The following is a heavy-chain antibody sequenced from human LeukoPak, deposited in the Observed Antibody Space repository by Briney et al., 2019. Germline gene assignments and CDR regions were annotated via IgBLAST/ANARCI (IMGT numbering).Heavy chain of an antibody. Sequence: RASVKVSCKASGYTFTGYYMHWVRQAPGQGLEWMGWINPNSGGTNYAQKFQGRVTMTRDTSISTAYMELSRLRSDDTAVYYCARDRWELRMQDYWGQGTLVTVSS. CDR2: INPNSGGT. CDR3: ARDRWELRMQDY. V-gene: IGHV1-2*02. CDR1: GYTFTGYY. J-gene: IGHJ4*02. D-gene: IGHD1-26*01.